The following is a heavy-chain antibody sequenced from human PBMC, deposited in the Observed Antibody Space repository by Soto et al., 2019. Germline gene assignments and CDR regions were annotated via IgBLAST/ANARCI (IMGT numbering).Heavy chain of an antibody. D-gene: IGHD4-17*01. CDR1: GYTFTSYY. V-gene: IGHV1-46*01. Sequence: QVPLVHSGAEVKKPGASVKVSCKASGYTFTSYYMHWVPQAPGQGLERMGIINPSGGSTSYAQKFQGRVTMTRDTSTSTGYMALSSRRSEDTAVYYWARGMTTVSPDACEIRCQGTMVTVSS. CDR2: INPSGGST. J-gene: IGHJ3*02. CDR3: ARGMTTVSPDACEI.